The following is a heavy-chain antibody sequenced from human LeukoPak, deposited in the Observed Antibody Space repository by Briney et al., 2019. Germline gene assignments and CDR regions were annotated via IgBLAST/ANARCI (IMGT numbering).Heavy chain of an antibody. D-gene: IGHD6-13*01. CDR1: GGSFSGYY. Sequence: KPSETLSLTCAVYGGSFSGYYWSWIRQPPGKGLEWIGEINHSGSTNYNPSLKSRVTISVDTSKNQFSLKLSSVTAADTAVYYCARGRYSSSWYDYWGQGTLVTVSS. CDR2: INHSGST. CDR3: ARGRYSSSWYDY. J-gene: IGHJ4*02. V-gene: IGHV4-34*01.